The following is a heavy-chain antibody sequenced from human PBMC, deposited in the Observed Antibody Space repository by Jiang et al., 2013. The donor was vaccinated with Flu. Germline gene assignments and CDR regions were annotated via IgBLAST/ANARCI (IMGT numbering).Heavy chain of an antibody. V-gene: IGHV4-59*01. CDR2: IYYSGST. J-gene: IGHJ4*02. D-gene: IGHD2-15*01. CDR3: ASVGSRDCFDY. Sequence: GSGLVKPSETLSLTCTVSGGFISSYYWSWIRQPPGKGLEWIGYIYYSGSTNYNPSLKSRVTISVDTSKNQFSLKLSSVTAADTAVYYCASVGSRDCFDYWGQGTLVTVSS. CDR1: GGFISSYY.